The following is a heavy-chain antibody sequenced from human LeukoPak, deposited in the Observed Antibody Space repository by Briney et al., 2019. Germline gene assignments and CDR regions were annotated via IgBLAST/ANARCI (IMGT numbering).Heavy chain of an antibody. J-gene: IGHJ4*02. CDR3: AKDGRGYSYGLIDY. CDR1: GFTFSSYG. V-gene: IGHV3-33*06. CDR2: IWYDGSNK. D-gene: IGHD5-18*01. Sequence: PGGSLRLSCAASGFTFSSYGMHWVRQAPGKGLEWVAVIWYDGSNKYYADSVKGRFTISRDNSKNTLYLQMNSLRAEDTAVYYCAKDGRGYSYGLIDYWGQGTLVTVSS.